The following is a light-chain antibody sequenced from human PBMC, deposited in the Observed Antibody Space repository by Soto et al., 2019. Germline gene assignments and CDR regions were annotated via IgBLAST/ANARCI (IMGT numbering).Light chain of an antibody. CDR1: QSVSSSY. CDR2: GAS. CDR3: QQYGGSPET. J-gene: IGKJ2*01. Sequence: GTLSLSPRERAIPSCRASQSVSSSYLAWYQQKPGQAPRLLIYGASSRATGIPDRFSGSGSGTDFTLTISRLEPEDFAVYYCQQYGGSPETFGQRSNVDVK. V-gene: IGKV3-20*01.